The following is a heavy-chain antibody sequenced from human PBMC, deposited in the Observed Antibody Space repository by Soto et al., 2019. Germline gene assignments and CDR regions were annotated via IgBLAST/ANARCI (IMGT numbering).Heavy chain of an antibody. CDR3: ARDHAIVATYFDH. J-gene: IGHJ4*02. CDR1: GFTFSDCS. Sequence: QVQLVESGGGVVQPGRSLRLSCAASGFTFSDCSLHWVRQAPGRGLEWVAVVSSNRNNTYYADSVKGGFTVSRDNYKNSVYLQMNSLKTEDSSVYYCARDHAIVATYFDHWGQGTLVTVSS. D-gene: IGHD5-12*01. CDR2: VSSNRNNT. V-gene: IGHV3-30-3*01.